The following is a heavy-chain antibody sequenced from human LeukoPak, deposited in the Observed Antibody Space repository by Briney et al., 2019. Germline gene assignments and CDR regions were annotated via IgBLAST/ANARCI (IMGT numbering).Heavy chain of an antibody. Sequence: SXRLSCAASGFTFSDYYMSWIRQAPGXGLEWVSYISSSGSTIYYADSVKGRFTISRDNAKNSLYLQMNSLRAEDTAVYYCARDAEYCSSTSCFDYYYYMDVWGKGTTVTVSS. CDR2: ISSSGSTI. CDR3: ARDAEYCSSTSCFDYYYYMDV. J-gene: IGHJ6*03. D-gene: IGHD2-2*01. CDR1: GFTFSDYY. V-gene: IGHV3-11*04.